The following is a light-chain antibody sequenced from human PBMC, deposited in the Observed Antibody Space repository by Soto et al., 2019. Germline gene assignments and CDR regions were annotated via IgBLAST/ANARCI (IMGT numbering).Light chain of an antibody. CDR2: SAS. CDR3: QQSFTSPRT. V-gene: IGKV1-39*01. CDR1: QTISTS. Sequence: DIQMTQSPSSLSASVGDRVTLTCRASQTISTSLNWYQQTPGKAPQLLIYSASSLHSGVPSRFSGSGSGTDFTLTISSLQPEDFATYYCQQSFTSPRTFGGGTKVEIK. J-gene: IGKJ4*01.